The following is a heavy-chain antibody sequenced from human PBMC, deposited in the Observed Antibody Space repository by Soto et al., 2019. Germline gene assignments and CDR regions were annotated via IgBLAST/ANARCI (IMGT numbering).Heavy chain of an antibody. CDR1: GYTFTSYG. D-gene: IGHD4-4*01. CDR3: TRGDYIVYYLDY. CDR2: ITPFNGNT. Sequence: QVQLVQSGAEVKKPGASVKVSCKASGYTFTSYGISWVRQAPGQGLEWMGWITPFNGNTNYAQKPQGRVTITTDASTSTAYMELRSLRSDDTAVYYCTRGDYIVYYLDYWGQGTLVTVSS. V-gene: IGHV1-18*01. J-gene: IGHJ4*02.